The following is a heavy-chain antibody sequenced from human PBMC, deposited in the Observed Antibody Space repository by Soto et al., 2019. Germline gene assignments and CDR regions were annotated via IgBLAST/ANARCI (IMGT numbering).Heavy chain of an antibody. CDR1: GGSISSGGYY. V-gene: IGHV4-31*03. CDR2: INHSGRT. Sequence: SESLSLTCTVSGGSISSGGYYWSWVRQHPGRGLEWIGNINHSGRTNYNPSLKSRVTISVDTSKNQFSLKLSSVSAADTAVYYCATGRGVRGVIITTYYDYGLDVWGQGTTVTVSS. CDR3: ATGRGVRGVIITTYYDYGLDV. D-gene: IGHD3-10*01. J-gene: IGHJ6*02.